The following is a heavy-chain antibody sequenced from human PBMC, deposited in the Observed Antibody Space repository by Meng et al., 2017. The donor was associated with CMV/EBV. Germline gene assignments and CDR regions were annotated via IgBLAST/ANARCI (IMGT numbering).Heavy chain of an antibody. CDR1: CGLVRSYY. CDR2: IYTSGST. D-gene: IGHD5-18*01. J-gene: IGHJ4*02. Sequence: HVQLQEVSHVLVKPAETLSLTGTWSCGLVRSYYWSWIRQPAGKGLEWIGRIYTSGSTNYNHSLKSRVTMSVDTSKNQFSLKLSSVTAADTAVYYCARHGDTAMVVGIDYWGQGTLVTVSS. V-gene: IGHV4-4*07. CDR3: ARHGDTAMVVGIDY.